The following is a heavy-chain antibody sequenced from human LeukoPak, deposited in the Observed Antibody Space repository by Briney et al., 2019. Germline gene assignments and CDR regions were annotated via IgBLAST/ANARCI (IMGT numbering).Heavy chain of an antibody. J-gene: IGHJ5*02. D-gene: IGHD2-2*01. Sequence: ASVKVSCKASGGAFSAYAISWVRQAPGQGLEWMGGIIPIFGTANYAQKFQGRVTITTDESTSTAYMELSSLRSEDTAVYYCARDGGSGGYCSSISCYYDWFDPWGQGTLVTVSS. CDR1: GGAFSAYA. V-gene: IGHV1-69*05. CDR2: IIPIFGTA. CDR3: ARDGGSGGYCSSISCYYDWFDP.